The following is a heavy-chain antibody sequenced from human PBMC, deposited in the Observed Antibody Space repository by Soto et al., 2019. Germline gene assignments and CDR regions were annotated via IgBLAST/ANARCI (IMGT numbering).Heavy chain of an antibody. D-gene: IGHD3-3*01. CDR3: ARLQYYDFWSGYLNWFDP. CDR2: INHSGST. CDR1: GGSFSGYY. V-gene: IGHV4-34*01. J-gene: IGHJ5*02. Sequence: SETLSLTCAVYGGSFSGYYWSWIRQPPGKGLEWIGEINHSGSTNYNPSLKSRVTISVDTSKNQFSLKLSSVTAADTAVYYCARLQYYDFWSGYLNWFDPWGQGTLVTSPQ.